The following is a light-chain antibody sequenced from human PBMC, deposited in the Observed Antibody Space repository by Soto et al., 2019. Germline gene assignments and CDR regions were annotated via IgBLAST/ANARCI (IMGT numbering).Light chain of an antibody. J-gene: IGKJ1*01. CDR1: QTISRNY. V-gene: IGKV3-20*01. CDR2: GAS. CDR3: QQYGVSPPWT. Sequence: EIVLTQSPVTLSLSLRERATLSCRASQTISRNYLAWYQQKPGQAPRLLFYGASNRATGIPDRFRGSGSGTDFTLTISILEPEDFAVYYCQQYGVSPPWTFGQGTQVEIK.